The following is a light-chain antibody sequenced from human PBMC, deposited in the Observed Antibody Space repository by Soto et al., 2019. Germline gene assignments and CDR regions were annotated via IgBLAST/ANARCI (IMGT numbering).Light chain of an antibody. CDR1: SSDVGGYNF. CDR3: SSYTSSSNYV. Sequence: QSALTQPASMSGSPGQSITISCTGTSSDVGGYNFVSWYQQHPGKAPKLMIYEVSNRPSGASNRFSGSKSGNTASLTISGLQAEDEADYYCSSYTSSSNYVFGTGTKVTVL. V-gene: IGLV2-14*01. J-gene: IGLJ1*01. CDR2: EVS.